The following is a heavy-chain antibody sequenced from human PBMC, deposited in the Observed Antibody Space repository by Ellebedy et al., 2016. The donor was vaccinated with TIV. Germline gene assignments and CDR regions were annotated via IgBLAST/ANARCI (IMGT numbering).Heavy chain of an antibody. CDR1: GFTFSTYA. J-gene: IGHJ4*02. D-gene: IGHD3-10*01. CDR3: AKDSGRSGWISDY. Sequence: GESLKISCVVSGFTFSTYAMWWFRQAPGKGLEWVSALTTGGVTFYADSVKGRFTISRDSSKNTLYLQMNSLRVEDTAVYFCAKDSGRSGWISDYWGQGTLVTVSS. V-gene: IGHV3-23*01. CDR2: LTTGGVT.